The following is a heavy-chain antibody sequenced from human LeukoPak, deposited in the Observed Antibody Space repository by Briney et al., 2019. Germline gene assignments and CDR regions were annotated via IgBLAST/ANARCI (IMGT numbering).Heavy chain of an antibody. V-gene: IGHV3-48*01. Sequence: GGSLRLSWAASGFTFSSYSMNWVRQAPGEGLEWVSYISSSSNSIYYADSVKGRFTISRDNAKNSLDLQMNRLRSEDTAGVYFVTKGELDYWGQGTLGTVSS. CDR2: ISSSSNSI. CDR3: VTKGELDY. CDR1: GFTFSSYS. D-gene: IGHD1-26*01. J-gene: IGHJ4*02.